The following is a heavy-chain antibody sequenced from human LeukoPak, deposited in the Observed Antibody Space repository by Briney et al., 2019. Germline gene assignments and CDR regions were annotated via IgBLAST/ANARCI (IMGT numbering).Heavy chain of an antibody. Sequence: PSETLSLTCGVSGYSISRGYYWAWIRQPPGTGLEWIGTIYHTGSTYYTPSLGSRVTISVDTSKNEFSLNLNSVTAADTAVYYCARAGWIITSGIDYWGQGALVTVSS. CDR3: ARAGWIITSGIDY. J-gene: IGHJ4*02. V-gene: IGHV4-38-2*01. D-gene: IGHD3-10*01. CDR2: IYHTGST. CDR1: GYSISRGYY.